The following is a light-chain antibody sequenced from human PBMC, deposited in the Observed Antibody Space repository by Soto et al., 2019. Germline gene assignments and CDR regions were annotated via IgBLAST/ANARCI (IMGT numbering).Light chain of an antibody. CDR2: EVT. CDR1: SSDVGTYDY. V-gene: IGLV2-14*01. Sequence: QSVLTQPASVSGSPGQSIAISCTGTSSDVGTYDYVSWYQQYPDKAPKLIIYEVTQRPSGVSNRFSGSKSGNTASLTISGLQAEDEADYYCSSHTSVNTRVFGTGTKVTV. J-gene: IGLJ1*01. CDR3: SSHTSVNTRV.